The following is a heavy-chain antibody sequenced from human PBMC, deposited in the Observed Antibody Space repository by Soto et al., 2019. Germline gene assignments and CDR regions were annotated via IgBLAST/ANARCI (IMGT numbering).Heavy chain of an antibody. V-gene: IGHV1-69*06. CDR1: GGTFSSYA. J-gene: IGHJ4*02. CDR2: IIPDFGRT. Sequence: ASVKVSCKASGGTFSSYAINWVRQAPGQGLEWMGGIIPDFGRTNYPQKFQGRVTISADKSTSTVYMELSSLRSEDTAVYYCARDPTHDYGDNIFDYWGQGTMVTVSS. CDR3: ARDPTHDYGDNIFDY. D-gene: IGHD4-17*01.